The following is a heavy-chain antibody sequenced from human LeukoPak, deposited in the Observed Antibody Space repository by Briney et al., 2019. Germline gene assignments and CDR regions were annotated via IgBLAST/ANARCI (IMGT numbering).Heavy chain of an antibody. CDR1: GDTVSSNSVT. D-gene: IGHD2-2*01. CDR2: TYYRSTWYN. V-gene: IGHV6-1*01. Sequence: SQTLSLTCAISGDTVSSNSVTWNWIRQSPSKGLEWLGRTYYRSTWYNDYAVSVRGRITVNPDTSKNQFSLHLNSVTPEDTAVYYCARRLTQYDCFDPWGQGILVTVSS. CDR3: ARRLTQYDCFDP. J-gene: IGHJ5*02.